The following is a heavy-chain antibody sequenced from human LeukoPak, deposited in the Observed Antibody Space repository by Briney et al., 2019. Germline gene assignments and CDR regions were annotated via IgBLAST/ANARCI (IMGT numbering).Heavy chain of an antibody. CDR3: TTMGRSGGSCYSDYYYYGMDV. D-gene: IGHD2-15*01. CDR2: IKSKTDGGTT. V-gene: IGHV3-15*01. Sequence: GRSLRLSCAASGFTFSNAWMSWVRQAPGKGLEWVGRIKSKTDGGTTDYAAPVKGRFTISRDDSKNTLYLQMNSLKTEDTAVFYCTTMGRSGGSCYSDYYYYGMDVWGQGTTVTVSS. CDR1: GFTFSNAW. J-gene: IGHJ6*02.